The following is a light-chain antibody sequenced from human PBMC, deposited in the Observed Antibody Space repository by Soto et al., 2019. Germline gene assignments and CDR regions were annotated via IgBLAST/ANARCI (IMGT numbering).Light chain of an antibody. CDR2: KAS. CDR3: QHYNSYSEA. Sequence: DIQMTQSPSTLSGSVGDSVTITCRVSQTISSWLAWYQQKPGKAPKLLIYKASTLKSGVPSRFSGSGSGTEFTLTIRSLQPDDFATYYCQHYNSYSEAFGQGTKVELK. CDR1: QTISSW. J-gene: IGKJ1*01. V-gene: IGKV1-5*03.